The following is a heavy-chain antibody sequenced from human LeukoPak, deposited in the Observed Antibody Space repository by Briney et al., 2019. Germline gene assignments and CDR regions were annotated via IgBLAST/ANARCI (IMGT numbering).Heavy chain of an antibody. CDR2: IGGSGGST. V-gene: IGHV3-23*01. J-gene: IGHJ4*02. CDR1: GFILSSYA. D-gene: IGHD1-26*01. CDR3: AKLRIVGATRDGFDY. Sequence: GGSLSLSCVASGFILSSYAMSWVRQAEGRGREWVSAIGGSGGSTYYADSVKGRFTISRDNSKYTLYLQMNSLRAEDTAVYYCAKLRIVGATRDGFDYWGQGTLVTVSS.